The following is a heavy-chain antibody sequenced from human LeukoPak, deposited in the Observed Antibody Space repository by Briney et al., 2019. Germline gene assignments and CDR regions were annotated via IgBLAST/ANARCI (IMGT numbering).Heavy chain of an antibody. J-gene: IGHJ4*02. Sequence: PGGSLRLSCAASGFTFSSYGMHWVRQAPGKGLEWVAFIRYDGSNKYYADSVKGRFTISRDNSKNTLYLQMNSLRAEDTAVYYCAKEIGSYSSSWFDYWGQGTLVTVSS. V-gene: IGHV3-30*02. CDR2: IRYDGSNK. D-gene: IGHD6-13*01. CDR1: GFTFSSYG. CDR3: AKEIGSYSSSWFDY.